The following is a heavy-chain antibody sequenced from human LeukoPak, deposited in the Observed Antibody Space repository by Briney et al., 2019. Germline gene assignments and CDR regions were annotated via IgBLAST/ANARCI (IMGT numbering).Heavy chain of an antibody. CDR2: IYYSGST. Sequence: SETLSLTCTVSGGSISSGGYYWSWIRQHPGKGLEWIGYIYYSGSTYYNPSLKSRVTISVDTSKNQFSLKLSSVTAADTAVYYCARRLRNVFVEYYYGMDVWGQGTTVTVSS. J-gene: IGHJ6*02. V-gene: IGHV4-31*03. D-gene: IGHD2-21*01. CDR3: ARRLRNVFVEYYYGMDV. CDR1: GGSISSGGYY.